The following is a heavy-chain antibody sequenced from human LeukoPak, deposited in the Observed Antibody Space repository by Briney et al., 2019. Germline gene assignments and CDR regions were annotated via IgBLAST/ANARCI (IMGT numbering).Heavy chain of an antibody. J-gene: IGHJ4*02. CDR2: ISGSGGST. CDR1: GFTFSSYA. Sequence: PGGSLRLSCAASGFTFSSYAMSWVRQAPGKGLEWVSAISGSGGSTYYADSVKGRFTISRDNTENSLYLQMNSLRAEDTAVYYCVVQSSGVVYWGQGTLVTVSS. V-gene: IGHV3-23*01. D-gene: IGHD6-19*01. CDR3: VVQSSGVVY.